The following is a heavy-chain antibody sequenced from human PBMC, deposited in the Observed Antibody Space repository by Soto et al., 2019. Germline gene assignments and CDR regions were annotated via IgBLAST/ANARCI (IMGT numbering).Heavy chain of an antibody. D-gene: IGHD3-22*01. CDR1: GGTFRSYS. J-gene: IGHJ6*02. Sequence: QVQLVQSGAEVKNPGSSVKVSCKASGGTFRSYSISWVRQAPGQGLEWMGGTIPIFDITNYAQKFQGRVTITADESTSTAYMELSSLGADDTAVYYCARPDEGGYSSNHHYYYALDVWGQGTTVTV. CDR3: ARPDEGGYSSNHHYYYALDV. V-gene: IGHV1-69*01. CDR2: TIPIFDIT.